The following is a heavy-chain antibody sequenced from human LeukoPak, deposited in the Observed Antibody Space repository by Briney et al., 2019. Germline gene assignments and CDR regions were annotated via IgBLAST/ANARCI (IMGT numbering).Heavy chain of an antibody. V-gene: IGHV1-2*02. J-gene: IGHJ4*02. D-gene: IGHD3-10*01. CDR3: ARSYYYGSGSYYDFDY. Sequence: ASVKVSCKASGYTFTGYYMHWVRQAPGQGLEWMGWINPNSGGTNYAQKLQGRVTMTTDTSTSTAYMELRSLRSDDTAVYYCARSYYYGSGSYYDFDYWGQGTLVTVSS. CDR2: INPNSGGT. CDR1: GYTFTGYY.